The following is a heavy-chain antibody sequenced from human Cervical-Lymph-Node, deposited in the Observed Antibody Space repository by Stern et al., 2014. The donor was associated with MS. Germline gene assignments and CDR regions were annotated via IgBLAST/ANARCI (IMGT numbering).Heavy chain of an antibody. CDR1: GGTFSSYA. Sequence: VQLVESGAEVKKPGSSVRVSCKASGGTFSSYAISWVRPAPGQGLEWMGGIIPILVTANYAQKFQGRVTITADDSTSTAYMEVSSLRSEDTAVYYCASSVGELTPEAVWGQGTTVTVFS. CDR2: IIPILVTA. CDR3: ASSVGELTPEAV. V-gene: IGHV1-69*01. D-gene: IGHD3-10*01. J-gene: IGHJ6*02.